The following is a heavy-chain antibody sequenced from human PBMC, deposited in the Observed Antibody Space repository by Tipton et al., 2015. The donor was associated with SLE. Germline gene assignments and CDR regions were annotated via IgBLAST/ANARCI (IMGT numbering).Heavy chain of an antibody. Sequence: TLSPTCTVSGGSISSGDKWWSWIRQPPGKGLEWIGYMYNSGSTFYNPSLKSRLNISLDTSKNQFSLKVSSVTAADTAVYYCARGESSTDPVYFDYWGQGTLVTVSS. CDR2: MYNSGST. D-gene: IGHD2-2*01. CDR3: ARGESSTDPVYFDY. V-gene: IGHV4-30-4*01. CDR1: GGSISSGDKW. J-gene: IGHJ4*02.